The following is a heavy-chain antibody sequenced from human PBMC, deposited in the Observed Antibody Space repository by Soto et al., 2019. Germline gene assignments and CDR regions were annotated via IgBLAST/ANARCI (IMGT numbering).Heavy chain of an antibody. CDR2: ISSSGSTI. J-gene: IGHJ2*01. D-gene: IGHD3-22*01. CDR3: ARVGLENDSPHWYFDL. V-gene: IGHV3-48*03. Sequence: EVQLVESGGGLVQPGGSLRLSCAASGFTFSSYEMNWVRQAPGKGLEWVSYISSSGSTIYYADSVKGRFTISRDNAKNSLYLQMNSLRAEDTAVYYCARVGLENDSPHWYFDLWGRGTLVTVSS. CDR1: GFTFSSYE.